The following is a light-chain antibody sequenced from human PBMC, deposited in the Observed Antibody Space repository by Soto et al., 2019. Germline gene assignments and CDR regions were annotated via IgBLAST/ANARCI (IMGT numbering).Light chain of an antibody. Sequence: DIQMTQSPSSLSASVGDRVTITCRASQSISSYLNWYQQKPGKAPKLLIYAASSLQSGVPSRFSGSGSGTDFTLNISSLQPEDFATYYCQQSYSTPFTFGPGTKVDIQ. V-gene: IGKV1-39*01. CDR1: QSISSY. CDR3: QQSYSTPFT. CDR2: AAS. J-gene: IGKJ3*01.